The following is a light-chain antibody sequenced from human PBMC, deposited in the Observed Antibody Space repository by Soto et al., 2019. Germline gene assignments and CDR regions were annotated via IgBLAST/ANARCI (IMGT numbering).Light chain of an antibody. CDR2: GAF. J-gene: IGKJ4*01. Sequence: VLTQSPAPLSVSPGETATLSCRAEHSVNNNLAWYQQEPGQAPKLLIYGAFKRATGIPDRFSGSGSGTDFTLTISSLEPEDFAVYYCQQRFNWPITLGGGTKVDIK. V-gene: IGKV3-11*01. CDR3: QQRFNWPIT. CDR1: HSVNNN.